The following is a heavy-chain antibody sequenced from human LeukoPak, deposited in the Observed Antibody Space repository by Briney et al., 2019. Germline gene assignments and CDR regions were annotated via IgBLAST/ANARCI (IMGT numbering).Heavy chain of an antibody. V-gene: IGHV4-39*07. D-gene: IGHD1-7*01. J-gene: IGHJ5*02. CDR3: ARGGNWNYENWFDP. Sequence: SETLSLTCTVSGGSISSSSYYWGWIRQPPGKGLEWIGSIYYSGSTYYNPSLKSRVTISVDTSKNQFSLKLSSVTAADTAVYYCARGGNWNYENWFDPWGQGTLVTVSS. CDR2: IYYSGST. CDR1: GGSISSSSYY.